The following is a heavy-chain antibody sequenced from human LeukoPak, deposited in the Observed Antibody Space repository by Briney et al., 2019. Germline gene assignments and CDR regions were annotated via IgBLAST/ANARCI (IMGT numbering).Heavy chain of an antibody. J-gene: IGHJ4*02. CDR3: ARSIWFGEFGFDY. CDR1: GFTFSSYE. D-gene: IGHD3-10*01. CDR2: INWNGGST. V-gene: IGHV3-20*04. Sequence: GGSLRLSCAASGFTFSSYEMNWVRQAPGKGLEWVSGINWNGGSTGYADSVKGRFTISRDNAKNSLYLQMNSLRAEDTAVYYCARSIWFGEFGFDYWGQGTLVTVSS.